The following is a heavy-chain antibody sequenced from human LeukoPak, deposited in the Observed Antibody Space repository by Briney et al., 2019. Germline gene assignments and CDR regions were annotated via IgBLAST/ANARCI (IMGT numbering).Heavy chain of an antibody. CDR2: ISSSSNYI. CDR3: ARVQRGIAVALDY. Sequence: ETLSLTCTVSGGSISSSSYYWGWIRQPPGKGLEWVSSISSSSNYIYYADSVKGRFTISRDNVKNLLYLQMNSLRAEDTAVYYCARVQRGIAVALDYWGQGTLATVSS. V-gene: IGHV3-21*01. J-gene: IGHJ4*02. D-gene: IGHD6-19*01. CDR1: GGSISSSS.